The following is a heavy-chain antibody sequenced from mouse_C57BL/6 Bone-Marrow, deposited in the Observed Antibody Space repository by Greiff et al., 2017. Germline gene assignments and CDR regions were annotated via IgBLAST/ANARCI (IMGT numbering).Heavy chain of an antibody. J-gene: IGHJ3*01. V-gene: IGHV5-6*01. Sequence: EVQRVESGGDLVKPGGSLKLSCAASGFTFSSYGMSWVRQTPDKRLEWVATISSGGSYTYYPDSVKGRFTISRDNAKNTLYLQMSRLKSEDTAMYYCARHRYYGSISWFAYWGQGTLVTVSA. CDR3: ARHRYYGSISWFAY. CDR1: GFTFSSYG. CDR2: ISSGGSYT. D-gene: IGHD1-1*01.